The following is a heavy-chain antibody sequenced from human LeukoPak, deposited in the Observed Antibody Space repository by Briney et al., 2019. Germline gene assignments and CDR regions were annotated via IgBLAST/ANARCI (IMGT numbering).Heavy chain of an antibody. CDR1: GYIFTGYY. CDR2: MNPNTGGT. V-gene: IGHV1-2*02. J-gene: IGHJ5*02. Sequence: ASVKVSCKASGYIFTGYYMHWVRQAPGQGLGWMGWMNPNTGGTKYVQRFQGRVTMTRDTSISTAYMELSRLRSDDTAVYYCARDNSVGDVAWWFDPWGQGTLVTVSS. CDR3: ARDNSVGDVAWWFDP. D-gene: IGHD1-26*01.